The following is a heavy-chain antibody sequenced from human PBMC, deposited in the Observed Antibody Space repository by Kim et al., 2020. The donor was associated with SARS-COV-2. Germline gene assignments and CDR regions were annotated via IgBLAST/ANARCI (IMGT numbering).Heavy chain of an antibody. CDR3: ARVQDRGVTTSWDS. Sequence: GESLKISCTTSGYNFDIYWIGWVRQRPGKGLEWMGSIYPGDSDSRYSPSFPGQVTISADKSINTAYLQWSSLRASDTAMYYCARVQDRGVTTSWDSWGQGTLVTVSS. CDR1: GYNFDIYW. J-gene: IGHJ4*02. CDR2: IYPGDSDS. V-gene: IGHV5-51*01. D-gene: IGHD4-17*01.